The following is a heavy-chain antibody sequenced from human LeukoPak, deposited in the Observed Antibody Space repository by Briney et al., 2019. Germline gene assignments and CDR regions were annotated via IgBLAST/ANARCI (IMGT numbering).Heavy chain of an antibody. V-gene: IGHV3-66*01. CDR1: GFTVSSNY. Sequence: GGSLRLSCAASGFTVSSNYMTWVRQAPGKGLKWVSVIYSGGSTYCEDSVKGRFTTSRDNSKNTLYLQMNSLRVEDTAVYYCAKEGEGGYFDYWGQGTLVTVSS. CDR3: AKEGEGGYFDY. D-gene: IGHD3-10*01. J-gene: IGHJ4*02. CDR2: IYSGGST.